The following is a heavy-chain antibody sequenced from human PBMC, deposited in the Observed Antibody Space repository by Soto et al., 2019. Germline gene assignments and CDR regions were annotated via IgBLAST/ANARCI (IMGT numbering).Heavy chain of an antibody. Sequence: QVQLVQSGAEEKKPGASVKFSCKASGYNFTNYAMHWVRQAPGQRPEWMGWINAGNGNTKYSQKFQGRVTITRDTSASTAYMELSSLTSEDTAVYHCASSATTADYYYGMDVWGQGTTVTVSS. CDR1: GYNFTNYA. CDR2: INAGNGNT. D-gene: IGHD1-26*01. CDR3: ASSATTADYYYGMDV. V-gene: IGHV1-3*05. J-gene: IGHJ6*02.